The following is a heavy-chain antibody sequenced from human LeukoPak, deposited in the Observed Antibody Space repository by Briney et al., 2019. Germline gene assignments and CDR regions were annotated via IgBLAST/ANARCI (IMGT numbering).Heavy chain of an antibody. V-gene: IGHV4-34*01. CDR3: ARSHYYDSSGSQSNWFDP. CDR1: GGSFSGYY. Sequence: NPSETLSLTCAVYGGSFSGYYWSWIRQPPGKGLEWIGEINHSGSTNYNPSLKSRVTISVDTSKNQFSLKLSSVTAADTAVYYCARSHYYDSSGSQSNWFDPWGQGTLVTVSS. CDR2: INHSGST. D-gene: IGHD3-22*01. J-gene: IGHJ5*02.